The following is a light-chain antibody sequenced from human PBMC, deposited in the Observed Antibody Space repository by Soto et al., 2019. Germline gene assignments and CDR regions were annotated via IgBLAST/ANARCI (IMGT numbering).Light chain of an antibody. CDR1: QSVISNL. CDR2: GAS. CDR3: HHYDYSTAP. Sequence: EIVLTQSPGTLSLSPGERATLSCRASQSVISNLVAWYQQKPGQAPRLFISGASSRATGIPDRFSGSGSGTDFTLTISRLEPEDFAVYYCHHYDYSTAPFGQGTEVDIK. J-gene: IGKJ1*01. V-gene: IGKV3-20*01.